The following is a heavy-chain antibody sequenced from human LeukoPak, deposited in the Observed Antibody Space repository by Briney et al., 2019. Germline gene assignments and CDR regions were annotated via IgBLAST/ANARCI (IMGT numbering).Heavy chain of an antibody. J-gene: IGHJ4*02. Sequence: GASVKVSCKASGYTFSDYYINWVRQAPGQGLEWMGWINPNIGGTHYAQKFHGRVTVTRDTSISTAYMEMSWLNTDDTAMYYCARVVDLKDSGYGPTGYWGQGTLVTVSS. CDR2: INPNIGGT. CDR3: ARVVDLKDSGYGPTGY. V-gene: IGHV1-2*02. CDR1: GYTFSDYY. D-gene: IGHD5-12*01.